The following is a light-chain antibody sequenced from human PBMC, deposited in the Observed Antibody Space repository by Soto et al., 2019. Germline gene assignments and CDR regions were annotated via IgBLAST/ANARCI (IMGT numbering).Light chain of an antibody. Sequence: DIHMTQSPSSLSASVGDRVTITCRASQSISNYLNWYQQKPGKAPNLLIYIASNLHSGVPSRFSGSGSGTDFALTISSLQPEDFATYYCQQSSSTTYTFGQGTKVDIX. CDR1: QSISNY. V-gene: IGKV1-39*01. CDR2: IAS. CDR3: QQSSSTTYT. J-gene: IGKJ2*01.